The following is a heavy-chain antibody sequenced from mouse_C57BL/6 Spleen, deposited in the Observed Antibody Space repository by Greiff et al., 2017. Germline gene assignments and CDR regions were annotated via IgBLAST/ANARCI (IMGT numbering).Heavy chain of an antibody. J-gene: IGHJ2*01. CDR3: ASPASLDY. CDR1: GYTFTDYY. Sequence: VQLQQSGPELVKPGASVKISCKASGYTFTDYYMNWVKQSHGKSLEWIGDINPNNGGTSYNQKFKGKATLTVDKSSSTAYMELRSLTSEDSAVYYCASPASLDYWGQGTTLTVSS. CDR2: INPNNGGT. D-gene: IGHD6-1*01. V-gene: IGHV1-26*01.